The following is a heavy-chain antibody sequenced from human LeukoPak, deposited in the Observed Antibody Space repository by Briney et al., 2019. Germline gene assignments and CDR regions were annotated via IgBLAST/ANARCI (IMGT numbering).Heavy chain of an antibody. V-gene: IGHV3-7*01. J-gene: IGHJ5*02. D-gene: IGHD2-2*01. CDR1: GFTLSSYW. Sequence: GGSLRLSCAASGFTLSSYWMSWVRQAPGKGREWVANIKQDGSEKYYVDSVKGRFTISRDNAKNSLYLQMNSLRAEDTAVYYCARVYCSSTSCYGGWFDPWGQGTLVTVSS. CDR2: IKQDGSEK. CDR3: ARVYCSSTSCYGGWFDP.